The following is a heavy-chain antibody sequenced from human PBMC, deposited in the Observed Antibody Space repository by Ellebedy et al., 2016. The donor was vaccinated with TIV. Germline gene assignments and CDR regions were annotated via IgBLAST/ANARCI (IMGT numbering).Heavy chain of an antibody. J-gene: IGHJ4*02. V-gene: IGHV3-9*01. D-gene: IGHD6-6*01. CDR2: ISWNSGSI. CDR3: AKDSSIAARKSFDY. Sequence: SLKISXEASGFTFNEYAMHWVRQPPGKALEWVSGISWNSGSIVYADSVKGRFTISRDNAKNSLYLQMNSLRAEDTALYYCAKDSSIAARKSFDYWGQGTLVTVSS. CDR1: GFTFNEYA.